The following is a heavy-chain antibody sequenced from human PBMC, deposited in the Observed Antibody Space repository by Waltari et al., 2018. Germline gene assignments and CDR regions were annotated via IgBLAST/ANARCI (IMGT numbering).Heavy chain of an antibody. D-gene: IGHD3-22*01. Sequence: QVQLVQSGAEVKKPGSSVKVSCKASGGTFSSYAIRWVRQAPGQGLEWMGGIIPIFGTANYAQKFQGRVTITADESTSTAYMELSSLRSEDTAVYYCARVPVYYYDSSGYYYFDYWGQGTLVTVSS. CDR3: ARVPVYYYDSSGYYYFDY. CDR2: IIPIFGTA. CDR1: GGTFSSYA. J-gene: IGHJ4*02. V-gene: IGHV1-69*01.